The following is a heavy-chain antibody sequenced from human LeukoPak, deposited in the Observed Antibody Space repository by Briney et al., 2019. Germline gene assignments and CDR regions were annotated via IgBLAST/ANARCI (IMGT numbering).Heavy chain of an antibody. CDR3: ARDLAAAGPEY. J-gene: IGHJ4*02. Sequence: GGSLRLSCAASGFTFSDYWMHWVRQAPGKGLVWVSRIKSDGSSTSYADSVKGRFTITRDSAKNTLYLQMNSLRAEDTAVYYCARDLAAAGPEYWGQGTLVTVSS. D-gene: IGHD6-13*01. V-gene: IGHV3-74*01. CDR2: IKSDGSST. CDR1: GFTFSDYW.